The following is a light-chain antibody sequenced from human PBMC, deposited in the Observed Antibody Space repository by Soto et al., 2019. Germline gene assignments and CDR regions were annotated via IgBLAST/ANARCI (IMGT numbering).Light chain of an antibody. V-gene: IGKV3D-15*01. Sequence: EIVMTQSPATLSVSPGERATLSCRASQSVNIYLAWYQQKPGQAPRLLIFGATYRATGIPARFSGSGSGTEFNLTISSPQSEDFGVYFCQQYDDWLRLTFGGGTKVDIK. J-gene: IGKJ4*01. CDR3: QQYDDWLRLT. CDR2: GAT. CDR1: QSVNIY.